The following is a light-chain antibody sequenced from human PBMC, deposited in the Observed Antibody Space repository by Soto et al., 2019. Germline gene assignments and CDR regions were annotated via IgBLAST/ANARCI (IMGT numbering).Light chain of an antibody. J-gene: IGKJ4*01. V-gene: IGKV3-11*01. CDR2: DAS. CDR3: QQRTNWAPT. Sequence: IVLTQTPATLSLSPEERTTISCRTSQTVSSYLAWYKQKPGQAPRLLIFDASNRTTGIPARFSASGSGTDFTLSICSLEPEDFAVYYCQQRTNWAPTFGGGTKVDI. CDR1: QTVSSY.